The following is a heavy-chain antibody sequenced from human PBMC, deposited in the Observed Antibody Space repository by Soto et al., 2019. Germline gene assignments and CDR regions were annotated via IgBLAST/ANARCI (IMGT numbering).Heavy chain of an antibody. CDR3: ARVRGYSGYDPVYFDY. CDR1: GFTVSSNY. Sequence: EVQLVESGGGLVQPGGSLRLSCAASGFTVSSNYMSWVRQAPGKGLEWVSVIYSGGSTYYADSVKGRFTISRHNSKNTLYLQMNSLRAEDTAVYYCARVRGYSGYDPVYFDYWGQGTLVTVSS. J-gene: IGHJ4*02. V-gene: IGHV3-53*04. D-gene: IGHD5-12*01. CDR2: IYSGGST.